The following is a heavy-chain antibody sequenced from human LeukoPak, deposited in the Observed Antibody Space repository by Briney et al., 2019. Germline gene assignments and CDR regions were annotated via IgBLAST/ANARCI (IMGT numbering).Heavy chain of an antibody. D-gene: IGHD2-15*01. CDR3: AREGSGYDY. Sequence: PGRSLRLSCAASGFTFSSYGMHWVRQAPGKGLEWVANIDHDGDSENYVDSVKGRFTISRDNAKNSLYLQMDSLRVVDTALYYCAREGSGYDYWGRGTLVTVSS. CDR1: GFTFSSYG. J-gene: IGHJ4*02. V-gene: IGHV3-7*01. CDR2: IDHDGDSE.